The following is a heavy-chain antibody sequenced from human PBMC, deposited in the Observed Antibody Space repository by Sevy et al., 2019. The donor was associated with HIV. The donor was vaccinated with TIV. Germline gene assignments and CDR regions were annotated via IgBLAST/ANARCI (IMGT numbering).Heavy chain of an antibody. D-gene: IGHD6-6*01. CDR3: ARVNPPYSSSSHFDY. CDR2: IYYSGST. CDR1: GGSISSYY. Sequence: SETLSLTCTVSGGSISSYYWSWIRQPPGKGLEWIGYIYYSGSTNYNPSLKSRVTISVDTSKNQFSLKLSSVTAADTAVYYCARVNPPYSSSSHFDYWGQGTLVTVSS. J-gene: IGHJ4*02. V-gene: IGHV4-59*01.